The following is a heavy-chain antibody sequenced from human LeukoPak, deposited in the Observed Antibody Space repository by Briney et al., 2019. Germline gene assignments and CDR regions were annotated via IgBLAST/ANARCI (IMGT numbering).Heavy chain of an antibody. Sequence: PSEALSLTCTVSGGSISSYYWSWIRQPPGKGLEWIGYIYYSGSTNYNPSLKSRVTISVDTSKNQFSLKLSSVTAADTAVYYCARALRAYSGSYYYYYMDVWGKGTTVTVSS. D-gene: IGHD1-26*01. J-gene: IGHJ6*03. V-gene: IGHV4-59*01. CDR3: ARALRAYSGSYYYYYMDV. CDR1: GGSISSYY. CDR2: IYYSGST.